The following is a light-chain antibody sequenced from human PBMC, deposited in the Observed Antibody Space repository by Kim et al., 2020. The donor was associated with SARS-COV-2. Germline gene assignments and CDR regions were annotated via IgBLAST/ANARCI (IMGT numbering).Light chain of an antibody. CDR3: QQFGTSPT. V-gene: IGKV3-20*01. J-gene: IGKJ1*01. CDR2: GAS. CDR1: QTV. Sequence: PDTLSLSPGERATLSCRASQTVNWYQQKPGQAPRLLIYGASNRATGIPDRFSGSGSGTDFTLTISRLEPEDFAVYYCQQFGTSPTFGQGTKVDIK.